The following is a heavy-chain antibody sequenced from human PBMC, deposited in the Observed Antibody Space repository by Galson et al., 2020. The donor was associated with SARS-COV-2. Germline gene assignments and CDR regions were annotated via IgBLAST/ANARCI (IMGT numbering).Heavy chain of an antibody. CDR2: IYYSGST. CDR3: AREHDHSDIVVVVALWFDP. CDR1: GGSISSSSYY. J-gene: IGHJ5*02. V-gene: IGHV4-39*02. Sequence: SETLSLTCTVSGGSISSSSYYWGWIRQPPGKGLEWIGSIYYSGSTYYNPSLKSRVTISVDTSKNQFSLKLSSVTAADTAVYYCAREHDHSDIVVVVALWFDPWGQGTLVTVSS. D-gene: IGHD2-15*01.